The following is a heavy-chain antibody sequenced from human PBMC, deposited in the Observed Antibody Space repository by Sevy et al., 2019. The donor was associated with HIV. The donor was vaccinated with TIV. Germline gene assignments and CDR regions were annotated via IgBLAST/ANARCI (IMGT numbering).Heavy chain of an antibody. CDR1: GFTSSSYA. V-gene: IGHV3-23*01. D-gene: IGHD3-9*01. J-gene: IGHJ4*02. CDR3: ARDRATSATGTLFDY. CDR2: LSDRGVST. Sequence: GGSLRLSCAASGFTSSSYAMSWVRQPPGRGLEWISTLSDRGVSTYYADSVKGRFTISRDNSKNILYLQMNSLRAEDTAVYYCARDRATSATGTLFDYWGQGTLVTVSS.